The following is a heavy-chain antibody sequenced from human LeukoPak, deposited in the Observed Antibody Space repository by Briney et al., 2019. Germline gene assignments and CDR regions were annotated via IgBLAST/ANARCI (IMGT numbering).Heavy chain of an antibody. Sequence: LGESLQISCKGSGYSFTSYWIAWVRQLPGKGLEWMGIIYPGDSDTRYSPSFQGHVTISADKSISTAYLQWSSLKAADTAMYYCARRHKRSSGWYGEIDYWGQGTLVTVSS. V-gene: IGHV5-51*01. CDR3: ARRHKRSSGWYGEIDY. CDR2: IYPGDSDT. CDR1: GYSFTSYW. D-gene: IGHD6-19*01. J-gene: IGHJ4*02.